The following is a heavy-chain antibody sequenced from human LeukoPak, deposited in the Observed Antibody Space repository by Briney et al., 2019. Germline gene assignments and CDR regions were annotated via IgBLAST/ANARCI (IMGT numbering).Heavy chain of an antibody. J-gene: IGHJ4*02. CDR1: GYTFTGYY. V-gene: IGHV1-46*01. Sequence: GASVKVSCKASGYTFTGYYMHWVRQAPGQGLEWMGIINPSGGSTSYAQKFQGRVTMTRDTSTSTVYMELSSLRSEDTAVYYCASLGSDCTNGVCYGDFDYWGQGTLVTVSS. D-gene: IGHD2-8*01. CDR3: ASLGSDCTNGVCYGDFDY. CDR2: INPSGGST.